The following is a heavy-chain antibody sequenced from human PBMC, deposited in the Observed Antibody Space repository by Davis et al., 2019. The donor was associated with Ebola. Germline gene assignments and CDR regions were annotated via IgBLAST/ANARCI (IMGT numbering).Heavy chain of an antibody. Sequence: PGGSLRLSCTVSGGSVSSGSYYWSWIRQPPGKGLEWIGYIYYSGSTNYNPSLKSRVTISVDTSKNQFSLKLSSVTAADTAVYYCARDASDYYGSGFDPWGQGTLVTVSS. CDR1: GGSVSSGSYY. J-gene: IGHJ5*02. V-gene: IGHV4-61*01. CDR2: IYYSGST. CDR3: ARDASDYYGSGFDP. D-gene: IGHD3-10*01.